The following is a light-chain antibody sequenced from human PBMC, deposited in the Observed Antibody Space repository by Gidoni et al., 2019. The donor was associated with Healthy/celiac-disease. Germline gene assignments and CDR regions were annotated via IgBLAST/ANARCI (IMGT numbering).Light chain of an antibody. J-gene: IGKJ4*01. V-gene: IGKV4-1*01. CDR1: QSVLYRSNNKNY. CDR2: WAS. Sequence: DLVMTQSPDSLALSLGERATINFKSSQSVLYRSNNKNYLGWYQQKPGQPPRVLIYWASTREPGVPDRFSGSASGTDLNLTMSSLQAEDVAVYYCQQYYRSPLTFGGGTKVEIK. CDR3: QQYYRSPLT.